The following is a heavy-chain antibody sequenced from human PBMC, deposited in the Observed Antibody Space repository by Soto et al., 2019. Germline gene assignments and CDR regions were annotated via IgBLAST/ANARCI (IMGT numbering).Heavy chain of an antibody. V-gene: IGHV3-21*01. CDR1: GFTFRTYS. Sequence: EVQLVESGGGLVKPGGSLRLSCAASGFTFRTYSMNWVRQAPGKGLEWVSSISSSSGYIYYADSVKGRFTISRDDAKNSLSLQMNSLRAEDTAVYYCARVRSYSYGQGDGMDVWGQGTTVTVSS. J-gene: IGHJ6*02. CDR3: ARVRSYSYGQGDGMDV. D-gene: IGHD5-18*01. CDR2: ISSSSGYI.